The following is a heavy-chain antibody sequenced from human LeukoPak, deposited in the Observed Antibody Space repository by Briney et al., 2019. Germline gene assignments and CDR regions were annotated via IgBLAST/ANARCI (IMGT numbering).Heavy chain of an antibody. V-gene: IGHV3-30-3*01. Sequence: GGSLRLSCAASGFTFSSYAMHWVRQAPGKGLEWVAVISYDGSNKYYADSVKGRFTISRDNSKNTLYLQMNSLRAEDTAVYYCASQAGIVVVPAFDYWGQGTLVTVSS. CDR2: ISYDGSNK. CDR1: GFTFSSYA. J-gene: IGHJ4*02. CDR3: ASQAGIVVVPAFDY. D-gene: IGHD2-2*01.